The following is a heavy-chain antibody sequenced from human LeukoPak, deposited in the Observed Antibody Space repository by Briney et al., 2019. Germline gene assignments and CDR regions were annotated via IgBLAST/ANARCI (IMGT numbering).Heavy chain of an antibody. CDR1: GGSISSGDYY. D-gene: IGHD2-2*01. CDR2: IYYSGST. CDR3: ARDRRGRYCSSTSCHSGIYYYYYYMDV. V-gene: IGHV4-30-4*08. Sequence: SETLSLTCTVSGGSISSGDYYWSWIRQPPGKGLEWIGYIYYSGSTYYNPSLKIRVTISVATSKNQFSLKLSSVTAADTAVYYCARDRRGRYCSSTSCHSGIYYYYYYMDVWGKGTTVTVSS. J-gene: IGHJ6*03.